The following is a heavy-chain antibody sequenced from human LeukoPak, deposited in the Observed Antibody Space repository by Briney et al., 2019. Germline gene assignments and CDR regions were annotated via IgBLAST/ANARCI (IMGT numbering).Heavy chain of an antibody. J-gene: IGHJ4*02. CDR3: AREVGEVGTLAPVS. Sequence: IPSETLSLTCTVSGGSISSGSYYWTWIRQPAGKGLEWIGRVYTSGSTSYNPSLESRVTISGDTSKNLFSLKLTSVTVADTGVYFCAREVGEVGTLAPVSGGQGIQVTVSS. CDR1: GGSISSGSYY. CDR2: VYTSGST. D-gene: IGHD5-12*01. V-gene: IGHV4-61*02.